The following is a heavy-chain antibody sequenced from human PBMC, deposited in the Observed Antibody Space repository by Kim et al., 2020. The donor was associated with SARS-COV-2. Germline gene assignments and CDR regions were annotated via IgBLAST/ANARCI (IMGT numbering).Heavy chain of an antibody. D-gene: IGHD6-13*01. CDR3: ARNRAAAGYLGTQPFDY. CDR2: IIPIFGTA. J-gene: IGHJ4*02. Sequence: SVKVSCKASGGTFSSYAISWVRQAPGQGLEWMGGIIPIFGTANYAQKFQGRVTITADESTSTAYMELSSLRSEDTAVYYCARNRAAAGYLGTQPFDYWGQGTLVTVSS. V-gene: IGHV1-69*13. CDR1: GGTFSSYA.